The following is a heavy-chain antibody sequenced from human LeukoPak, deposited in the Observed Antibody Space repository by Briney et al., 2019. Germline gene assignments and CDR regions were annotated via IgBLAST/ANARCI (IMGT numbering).Heavy chain of an antibody. CDR3: ARARGPSRYDAFDI. CDR1: GFTFSTYS. CDR2: ISSSSSYI. Sequence: GGSLRLSCAASGFTFSTYSMNWVRQAPGKGLEWVSYISSSSSYIYYADSVKGRFTISRDNAKKSLYLQMSSLRAEDSAVYYCARARGPSRYDAFDIWGQGTMVTVSS. V-gene: IGHV3-21*01. J-gene: IGHJ3*02. D-gene: IGHD1-26*01.